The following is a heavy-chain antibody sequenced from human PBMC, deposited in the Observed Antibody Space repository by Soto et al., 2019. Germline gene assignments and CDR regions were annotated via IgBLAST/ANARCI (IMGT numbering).Heavy chain of an antibody. CDR2: IVVGSGNT. V-gene: IGHV1-58*01. CDR1: GFTFTSSA. CDR3: AADSHSGSYYYGMDV. Sequence: SVKVSCKASGFTFTSSAVQWVRQARGQRLEWIGWIVVGSGNTNYAQKFQERVTITRDMSTSTAYMELSSLRSEDTAVYYCAADSHSGSYYYGMDVWGQGTTVTVSS. D-gene: IGHD1-26*01. J-gene: IGHJ6*02.